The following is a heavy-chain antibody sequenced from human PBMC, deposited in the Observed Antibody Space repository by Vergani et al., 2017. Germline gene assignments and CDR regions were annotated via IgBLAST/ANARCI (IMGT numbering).Heavy chain of an antibody. CDR2: IIPIFGTA. CDR1: GGTFSSYA. Sequence: QVQLVQSGAEVKKPGSSVKVSCKASGGTFSSYAISWVRQAPGQGLEWMGGIIPIFGTANYAQKFQGRVTITADESTSTAYMELSSLRSEDTAVYYCAGVRMHCSSTSCRKGRMTYYYYDYMDVWGKGTTVTVSS. D-gene: IGHD2-2*01. CDR3: AGVRMHCSSTSCRKGRMTYYYYDYMDV. J-gene: IGHJ6*03. V-gene: IGHV1-69*01.